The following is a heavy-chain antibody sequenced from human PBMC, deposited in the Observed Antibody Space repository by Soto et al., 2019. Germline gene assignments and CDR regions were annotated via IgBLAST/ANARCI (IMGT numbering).Heavy chain of an antibody. CDR3: ARRGYGLYLGY. CDR2: ISGNGGST. D-gene: IGHD3-10*01. V-gene: IGHV3-64*01. Sequence: EVQLVESGGGLVQPGGSLRLSCAASGFTFSSYAMHWVRQAPGKGLEYVSVISGNGGSTYYANSVKGRFTISRGNSKNPLYLQMGSLRAEDMAVYYCARRGYGLYLGYWGQGTLVTVSS. CDR1: GFTFSSYA. J-gene: IGHJ4*02.